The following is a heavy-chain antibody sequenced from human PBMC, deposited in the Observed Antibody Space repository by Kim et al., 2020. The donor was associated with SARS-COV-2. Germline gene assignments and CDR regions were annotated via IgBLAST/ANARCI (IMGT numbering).Heavy chain of an antibody. D-gene: IGHD2-2*01. V-gene: IGHV3-30*04. CDR1: GFTFSSYA. CDR2: ISYDGSNK. J-gene: IGHJ1*01. Sequence: GGSLRLSCAASGFTFSSYAMHWVRQAPGKGLEWVAVISYDGSNKYYADSVKGRFTISRDNSKNTLYLQMNSLRAEDTAVYYCARDPSSSTSEWNWGQGTLVTVSS. CDR3: ARDPSSSTSEWN.